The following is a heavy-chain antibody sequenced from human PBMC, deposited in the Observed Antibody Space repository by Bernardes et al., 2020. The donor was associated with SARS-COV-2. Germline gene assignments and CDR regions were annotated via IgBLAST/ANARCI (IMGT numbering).Heavy chain of an antibody. J-gene: IGHJ3*02. V-gene: IGHV3-53*01. CDR2: IYSGGST. CDR1: GFTVSSNY. Sequence: GGSLRLSCAASGFTVSSNYMSWVRQAPGKGLEWVSVIYSGGSTYYADSVKGRFTISRDNAKNTLYLQMNSLRAEDTTVYYCARPLRATAGLDIWGHGTMVTVSS. CDR3: ARPLRATAGLDI.